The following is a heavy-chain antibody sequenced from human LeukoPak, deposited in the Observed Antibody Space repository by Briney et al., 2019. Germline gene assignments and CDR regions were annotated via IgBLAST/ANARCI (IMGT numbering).Heavy chain of an antibody. D-gene: IGHD3-3*01. CDR1: GFTVSSNY. J-gene: IGHJ4*02. CDR3: ASATIFGVVIYY. Sequence: GGSLRLSCAASGFTVSSNYMSWVRQAPGKGLEWVSVIYSGGSTYYADSVKGRFTIPRDNSKNTLYLQMNSLRAEDTAVYYCASATIFGVVIYYWGQGTLVTVSS. V-gene: IGHV3-53*05. CDR2: IYSGGST.